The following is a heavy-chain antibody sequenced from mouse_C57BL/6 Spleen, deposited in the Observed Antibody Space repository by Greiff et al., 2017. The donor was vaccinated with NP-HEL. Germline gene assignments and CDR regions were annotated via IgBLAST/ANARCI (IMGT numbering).Heavy chain of an antibody. CDR1: GYTFTDYY. CDR3: ARDDYGSSYGY. CDR2: INPYNGGT. Sequence: EVQLVESGPVLVKPGASVKMSCKASGYTFTDYYMNWVKQSHGKSLEWIGVINPYNGGTSYNQKFKGKATLTVDKSSSTAYMERNSLTSEDSAVYYCARDDYGSSYGYWGQGTTLTVSS. D-gene: IGHD1-1*01. V-gene: IGHV1-19*01. J-gene: IGHJ2*01.